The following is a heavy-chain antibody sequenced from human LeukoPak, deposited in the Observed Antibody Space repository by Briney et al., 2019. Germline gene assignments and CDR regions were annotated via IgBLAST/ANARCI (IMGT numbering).Heavy chain of an antibody. CDR2: IYPGDSDT. CDR1: GYSLTSYW. J-gene: IGHJ5*02. Sequence: GESLKISCKGSGYSLTSYWISWVRQMPGKGLEWMGIIYPGDSDTRYSPSFQGQVTISADKSISTAYLQWSSLKASDTAMYYCARHPTTVTTWSWFDPWGQGTLVTVSS. D-gene: IGHD4-17*01. CDR3: ARHPTTVTTWSWFDP. V-gene: IGHV5-51*01.